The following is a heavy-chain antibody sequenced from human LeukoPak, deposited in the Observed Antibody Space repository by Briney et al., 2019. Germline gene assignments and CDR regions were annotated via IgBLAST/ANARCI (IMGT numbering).Heavy chain of an antibody. CDR1: GGSISSYY. CDR2: IYTSGST. CDR3: ATYRQVLLPFES. Sequence: SETLSLTCTVSGGSISSYYWSWIRQPAGKGLEWIGRIYTSGSTNYNPSLKSRVTMSVDTSKNHFSLKLSSVTAADTAVYYCATYRQVLLPFESWGQGTLVTVSS. J-gene: IGHJ4*02. V-gene: IGHV4-4*07. D-gene: IGHD2-8*02.